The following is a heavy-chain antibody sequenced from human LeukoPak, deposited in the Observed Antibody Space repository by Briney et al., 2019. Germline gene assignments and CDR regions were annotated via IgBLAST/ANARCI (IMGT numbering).Heavy chain of an antibody. J-gene: IGHJ4*02. V-gene: IGHV3-7*01. CDR3: AREAFGGATNY. Sequence: GGSLRPSCAATGFDVSTYWMGWGRKAPGNGLEWVANIKQDGSEKYYVDSVKGRFTISRDNAKNSLFLQMNSLRVEDTAVYYCAREAFGGATNYWGQGTLVTVSS. D-gene: IGHD3-16*01. CDR1: GFDVSTYW. CDR2: IKQDGSEK.